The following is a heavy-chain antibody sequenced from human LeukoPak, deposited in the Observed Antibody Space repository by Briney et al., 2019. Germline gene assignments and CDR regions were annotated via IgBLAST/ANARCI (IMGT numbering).Heavy chain of an antibody. V-gene: IGHV4-39*07. Sequence: PSETLSLTCTVSGGSISSSSYYWGWIRQPPGKGLEWIGSIYYSGSTYYNPSLKSRVTISVDTSKNQFSLKLSSVTAADTAVYYCAREPGRGWNLRAFDIWGQGTMVTVSS. D-gene: IGHD1-7*01. CDR3: AREPGRGWNLRAFDI. CDR2: IYYSGST. J-gene: IGHJ3*02. CDR1: GGSISSSSYY.